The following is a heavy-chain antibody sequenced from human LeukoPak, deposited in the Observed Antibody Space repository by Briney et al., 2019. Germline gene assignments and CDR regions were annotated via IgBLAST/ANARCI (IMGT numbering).Heavy chain of an antibody. CDR3: KSGGAAPGSFDN. D-gene: IGHD6-13*01. V-gene: IGHV3-21*01. CDR1: GFTFSSYS. J-gene: IGHJ4*02. CDR2: ISSSSYI. Sequence: GGSLRLSCAASGFTFSSYSMNWVRQAPGKGLEWVSSISSSSYIYYADSVKGRFTISRDNAKNSLYLQLNGLRVEDTAVYYCKSGGAAPGSFDNWGQGTLVTVSP.